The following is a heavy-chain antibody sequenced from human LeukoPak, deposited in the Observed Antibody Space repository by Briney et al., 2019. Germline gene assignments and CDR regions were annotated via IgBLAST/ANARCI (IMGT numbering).Heavy chain of an antibody. V-gene: IGHV4-39*07. J-gene: IGHJ4*02. Sequence: SETLSLTCTVSGGSISSSSYYWGWIRQPPGKGLECIGSIYYSGRNYYNPSLKSRVTISVDTSKNQFSLKLSSVTAADTAVYYCAREVQLRQQLVFDYWGQGTLVTVSS. CDR3: AREVQLRQQLVFDY. CDR1: GGSISSSSYY. D-gene: IGHD6-13*01. CDR2: IYYSGRN.